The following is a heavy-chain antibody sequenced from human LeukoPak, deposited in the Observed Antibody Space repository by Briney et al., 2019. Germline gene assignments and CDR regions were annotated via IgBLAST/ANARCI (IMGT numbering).Heavy chain of an antibody. CDR3: AKDVGIVGATHFDY. CDR2: ISYDGSNK. CDR1: GFTFSSYA. D-gene: IGHD1-26*01. J-gene: IGHJ4*02. V-gene: IGHV3-30-3*01. Sequence: GGSLRLSCAASGFTFSSYAMHWVRQAPGKGLEWVAVISYDGSNKYYADSVKGRFTISRDNSKNTLYLQMNSLRAEDTAVYYCAKDVGIVGATHFDYWGQGTLVTVSS.